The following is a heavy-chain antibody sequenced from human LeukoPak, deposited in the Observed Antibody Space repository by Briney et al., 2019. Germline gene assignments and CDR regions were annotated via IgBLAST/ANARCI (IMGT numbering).Heavy chain of an antibody. D-gene: IGHD1-26*01. CDR1: GGTFSRYA. Sequence: SVKVSCKASGGTFSRYAISWVRQAPGQGLEWMGRIIPIFGTANYAQKFQGRVTITTDESTSTAYMELSSLRSEDTAVYYCAGDDGSYYFDYWGQGTLVTVSS. V-gene: IGHV1-69*05. CDR2: IIPIFGTA. CDR3: AGDDGSYYFDY. J-gene: IGHJ4*02.